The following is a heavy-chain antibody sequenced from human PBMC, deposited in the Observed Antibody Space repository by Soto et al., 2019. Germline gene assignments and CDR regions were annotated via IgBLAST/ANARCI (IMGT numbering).Heavy chain of an antibody. D-gene: IGHD2-15*01. Sequence: EVQLVESGGGLVQPGGSLRLSCAASGFTVSGNYMSWVRQAPGKGLEWVSVITSDGHTYYADSVKGRFAISRDNSKNTLYLQMNSLRAEDTAVYYCASRNTLDYWGQGTLVTVSS. CDR1: GFTVSGNY. CDR3: ASRNTLDY. V-gene: IGHV3-66*01. J-gene: IGHJ4*02. CDR2: ITSDGHT.